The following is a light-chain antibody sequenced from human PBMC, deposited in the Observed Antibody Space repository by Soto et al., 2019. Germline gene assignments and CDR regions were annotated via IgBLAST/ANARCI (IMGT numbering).Light chain of an antibody. CDR3: GPYEGRNILV. CDR2: EVT. J-gene: IGLJ2*01. V-gene: IGLV2-8*01. Sequence: QSALTQPPSASGSPGQSVTISCTGTSSDVGGYNYVSWYQQHPGKVPKLMIYEVTKRPSGVPDRFSGSKSGNTASLTVSGLQAGDEANNYCGPYEGRNILVFGGGTKLPAL. CDR1: SSDVGGYNY.